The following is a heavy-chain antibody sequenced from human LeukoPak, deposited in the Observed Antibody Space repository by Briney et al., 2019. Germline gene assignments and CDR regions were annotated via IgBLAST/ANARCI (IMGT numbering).Heavy chain of an antibody. CDR3: AKALGEGPNDCSGGSCPAVGAAFDY. CDR1: GFTFDDYG. V-gene: IGHV3-20*04. J-gene: IGHJ4*02. CDR2: INWNGGST. Sequence: LAGGSLRLSCAASGFTFDDYGMSWVRQAPGKGLEWVSGINWNGGSTGYADSVKGRFTISRDNAKNSLYLQMNSLRAEDTALYYCAKALGEGPNDCSGGSCPAVGAAFDYWGQGTLVTVSS. D-gene: IGHD2-15*01.